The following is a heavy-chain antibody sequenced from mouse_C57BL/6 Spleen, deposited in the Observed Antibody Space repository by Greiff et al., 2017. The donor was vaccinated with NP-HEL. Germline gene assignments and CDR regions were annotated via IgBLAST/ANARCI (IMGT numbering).Heavy chain of an antibody. CDR1: GYSITSGYY. D-gene: IGHD2-4*01. J-gene: IGHJ3*01. CDR2: ISYDGSN. Sequence: EVKLEESGPGLVKPSQSLSLTCSVTGYSITSGYYWNWIRQFPGNKLEWMGYISYDGSNNYNPSLKNRISITRDTSKNQFFLKLNSVTTEDTATYYCARNYDYDDQAWFAYWGQGTLVTVSA. V-gene: IGHV3-6*01. CDR3: ARNYDYDDQAWFAY.